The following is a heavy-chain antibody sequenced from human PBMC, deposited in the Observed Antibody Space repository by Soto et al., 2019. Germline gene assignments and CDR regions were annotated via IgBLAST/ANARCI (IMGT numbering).Heavy chain of an antibody. J-gene: IGHJ5*01. D-gene: IGHD2-2*01. CDR2: IYSGGST. Sequence: EVQLVESGGGLVQPGGSLRLSCAASGFTVSSNYMSWVRQAPGKGLEWVSVIYSGGSTYYADSVKGRFTISRHNSKNNLYLKMNSLLAEDTAVYYCARTNVEKYQLLRSFWFDSWGQGTLVTVSS. V-gene: IGHV3-53*04. CDR3: ARTNVEKYQLLRSFWFDS. CDR1: GFTVSSNY.